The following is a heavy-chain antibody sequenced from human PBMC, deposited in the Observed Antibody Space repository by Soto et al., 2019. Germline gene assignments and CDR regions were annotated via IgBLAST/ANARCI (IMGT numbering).Heavy chain of an antibody. CDR1: GYTFTGYA. Sequence: ASVKVSCKASGYTFTGYAMHWVRQAPGQRLEWMGWIDADDGKTIYAQKFQGRVTMTEDTSTDTAYMELSSLRSEDTAVYYCATGLINSSSWQNFDYWGQGTLVTVSS. CDR2: IDADDGKT. D-gene: IGHD6-13*01. V-gene: IGHV1-24*01. CDR3: ATGLINSSSWQNFDY. J-gene: IGHJ4*02.